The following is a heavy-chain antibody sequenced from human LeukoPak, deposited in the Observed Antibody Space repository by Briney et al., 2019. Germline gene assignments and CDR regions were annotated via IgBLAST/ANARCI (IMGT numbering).Heavy chain of an antibody. J-gene: IGHJ3*01. D-gene: IGHD5/OR15-5a*01. CDR3: ARDEYRVFDAFDV. Sequence: SETLSLTCTVSGGSISSHYWTWIRQPPGKGLEWIGYIYNTGSTNYNPSLKSRVTISLDTSKNQFSLKLTSVTAADTAIYFCARDEYRVFDAFDVWGQGTVVTVSS. CDR2: IYNTGST. V-gene: IGHV4-59*08. CDR1: GGSISSHY.